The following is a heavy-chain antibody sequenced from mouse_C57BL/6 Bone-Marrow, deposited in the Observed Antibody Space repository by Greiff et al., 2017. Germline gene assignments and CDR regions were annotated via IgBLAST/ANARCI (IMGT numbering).Heavy chain of an antibody. CDR3: ARSSITTVAYWYFDV. CDR2: IYPRSGNT. J-gene: IGHJ1*03. V-gene: IGHV1-81*01. Sequence: QVQLQQSGAELARPGASVKLSCKASGYTFTSYGISWVKQRTGQGLEWIGEIYPRSGNTYYNEKFKGKATLTADKSSSTAYMELRSLTSEDSAVYFCARSSITTVAYWYFDVWGTGTTVTVSS. CDR1: GYTFTSYG. D-gene: IGHD1-1*01.